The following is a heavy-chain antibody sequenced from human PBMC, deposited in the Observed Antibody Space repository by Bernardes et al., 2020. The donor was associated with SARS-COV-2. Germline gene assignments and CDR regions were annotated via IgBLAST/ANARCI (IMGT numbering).Heavy chain of an antibody. D-gene: IGHD6-19*01. CDR1: GFTFSSYW. CDR3: VRDQSSGWTFDY. Sequence: GSLRLSCAVSGFTFSSYWMSWVHQAPGKGLEWVANMKGDGTERYYVDSVKGRFTISRDSAKNSLFLQMNSLRAEDTAVYYCVRDQSSGWTFDYWGQGTLVTVSS. J-gene: IGHJ4*02. CDR2: MKGDGTER. V-gene: IGHV3-7*01.